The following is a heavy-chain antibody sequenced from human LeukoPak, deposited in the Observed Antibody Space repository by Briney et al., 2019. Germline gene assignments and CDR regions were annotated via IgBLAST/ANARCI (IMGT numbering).Heavy chain of an antibody. CDR3: AKDREDCSSTSCYGGTVFDY. V-gene: IGHV3-23*01. D-gene: IGHD2-2*01. CDR1: GFSFSSYA. CDR2: ISGSGGST. J-gene: IGHJ4*02. Sequence: GGSLRLSCAASGFSFSSYAMSWVRQAPGKGLEWVSAISGSGGSTYYADSVKGRFTISRDNSKNTLYLQMNSLRAEDTAVYYCAKDREDCSSTSCYGGTVFDYWGQGTLVTVSS.